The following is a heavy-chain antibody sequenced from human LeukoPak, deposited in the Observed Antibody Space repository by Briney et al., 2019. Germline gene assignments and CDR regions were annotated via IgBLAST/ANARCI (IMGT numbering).Heavy chain of an antibody. J-gene: IGHJ4*02. D-gene: IGHD2-15*01. CDR2: ISAYNGNT. Sequence: GASVKVSCKASGYTFTSYGISWVRQAPGQGLEWMGWISAYNGNTNYAQKLQGRVTMTTDTSTSTAYMELRSLRSDDTAVYYCAREGASGGTSYGVSYFDYWGQGTLVTVSS. CDR3: AREGASGGTSYGVSYFDY. V-gene: IGHV1-18*01. CDR1: GYTFTSYG.